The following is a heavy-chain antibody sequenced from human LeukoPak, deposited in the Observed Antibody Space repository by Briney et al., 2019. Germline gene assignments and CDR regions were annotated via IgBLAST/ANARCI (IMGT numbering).Heavy chain of an antibody. J-gene: IGHJ6*03. Sequence: SETLSLTCTVSGGSISTYFWTWIRQPPGKGLEWVGYIYYSGSTHNNSSLKSRVSISIDTSNNQFSLQLNSVTAADTAVYYCARSSKTYYMDVWGRGTTVTVSS. V-gene: IGHV4-59*13. CDR3: ARSSKTYYMDV. CDR2: IYYSGST. CDR1: GGSISTYF.